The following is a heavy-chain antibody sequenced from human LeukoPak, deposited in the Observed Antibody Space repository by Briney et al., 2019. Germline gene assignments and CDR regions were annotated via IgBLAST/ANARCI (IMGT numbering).Heavy chain of an antibody. CDR3: ARHKEDFHDSSGPNFWYFDL. J-gene: IGHJ2*01. CDR2: IYYSGST. CDR1: GDSIKSDSYY. D-gene: IGHD3-22*01. V-gene: IGHV4-39*01. Sequence: SETLSLNCTVSGDSIKSDSYYWGWIRHPPGKGLEWIGTIYYSGSTYYNPSLKSRVTISVDTSKNQFSVKLSSVTAADTALYYCARHKEDFHDSSGPNFWYFDLWGRGTLVTVSS.